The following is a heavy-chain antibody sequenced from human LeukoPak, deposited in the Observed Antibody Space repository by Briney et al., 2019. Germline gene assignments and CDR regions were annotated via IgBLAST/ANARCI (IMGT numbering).Heavy chain of an antibody. CDR1: GFTFSSYS. V-gene: IGHV3-7*01. Sequence: GGSLRLSCAASGFTFSSYSMNWVRQAPGKGLEWVANIKQDGSEKYYVDSVKGRFTISRDNAKNSLYLQMNSLRAEDTAVYYCARESSGWYGNWFDPWGQGTLVTVSS. CDR3: ARESSGWYGNWFDP. D-gene: IGHD6-19*01. CDR2: IKQDGSEK. J-gene: IGHJ5*02.